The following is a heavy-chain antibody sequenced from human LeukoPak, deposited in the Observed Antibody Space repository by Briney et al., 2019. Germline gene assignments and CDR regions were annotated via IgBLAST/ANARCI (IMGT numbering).Heavy chain of an antibody. CDR3: AGEGDYWHRFDD. CDR2: IFHTGIA. Sequence: SETLSLTCCVSGASLRGFYWTWIRQSPGKGLEWIGNIFHTGIASYNPSLRSRVSISLEASKKQFSLNPRTVTAADTAVYYCAGEGDYWHRFDDWGRGILVTVSS. J-gene: IGHJ4*02. CDR1: GASLRGFY. V-gene: IGHV4-59*01. D-gene: IGHD4-17*01.